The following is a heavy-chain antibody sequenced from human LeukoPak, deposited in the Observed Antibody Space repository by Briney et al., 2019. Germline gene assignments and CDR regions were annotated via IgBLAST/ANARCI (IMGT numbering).Heavy chain of an antibody. CDR2: ISYDGSNK. J-gene: IGHJ4*02. CDR1: GFTFSSYA. Sequence: PGGSLRLSCAASGFTFSSYAMHWVRQAPGKGLEWVAVISYDGSNKYYADSVKGRFTISRDNSKNTLYLQMNSLRAEDTAVYYCARDKSRNYFDYWGQGTLVTVSS. CDR3: ARDKSRNYFDY. V-gene: IGHV3-30-3*01.